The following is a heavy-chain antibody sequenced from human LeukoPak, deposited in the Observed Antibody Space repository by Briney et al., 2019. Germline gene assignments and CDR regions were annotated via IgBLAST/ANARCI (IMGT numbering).Heavy chain of an antibody. CDR1: GYTFTSYD. J-gene: IGHJ4*02. D-gene: IGHD3-10*01. CDR3: ARETGYYGSGSYYIF. V-gene: IGHV1-8*01. CDR2: MNPNSGNT. Sequence: ASVKVSCKASGYTFTSYDINWVRQATGQGLEWMGWMNPNSGNTGYAQKFQGRVTMTRNTSISTAYMELSSLRSEDAAVYYCARETGYYGSGSYYIFWGQGTLVTVSS.